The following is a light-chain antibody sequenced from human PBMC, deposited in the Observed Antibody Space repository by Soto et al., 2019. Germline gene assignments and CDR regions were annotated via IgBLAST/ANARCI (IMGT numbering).Light chain of an antibody. Sequence: EIVMTQSPATLSVSPGERATLSCRASQSVGSNLAWYQQKPGQAPRLLIYDASTRATGIPARFSGSGSGTDFTLTISSLQSEDFAVYYCQQYNSWPLTFGGGTKVDIK. CDR1: QSVGSN. V-gene: IGKV3-15*01. CDR3: QQYNSWPLT. CDR2: DAS. J-gene: IGKJ4*01.